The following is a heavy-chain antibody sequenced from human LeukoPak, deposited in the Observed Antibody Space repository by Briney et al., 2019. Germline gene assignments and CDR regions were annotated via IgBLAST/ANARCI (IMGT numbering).Heavy chain of an antibody. D-gene: IGHD6-6*01. J-gene: IGHJ4*02. Sequence: GGSLRLSCAASGFIFSTYAMSWVRQAPGKGLEWVSAISGSGDTTYYADSVKGRFTISRDNSKNALYLQMNSLRAEDTAVYYCAKIWYSSSPFDYWGQGTLVTVSS. CDR3: AKIWYSSSPFDY. V-gene: IGHV3-23*01. CDR1: GFIFSTYA. CDR2: ISGSGDTT.